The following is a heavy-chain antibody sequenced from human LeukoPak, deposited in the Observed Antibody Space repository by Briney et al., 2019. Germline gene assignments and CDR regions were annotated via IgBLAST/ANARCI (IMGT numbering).Heavy chain of an antibody. J-gene: IGHJ4*02. Sequence: SVKVSCKASGGTFSSYAISWVRQAPGQGLEWMGGIIPIFGTANCAQKFQGRVTITADESTSTAYMELSSLRSEDTAVYYCASKGGCSSTSCYEEDYWGQGTLVTVSS. CDR3: ASKGGCSSTSCYEEDY. D-gene: IGHD2-2*01. V-gene: IGHV1-69*13. CDR2: IIPIFGTA. CDR1: GGTFSSYA.